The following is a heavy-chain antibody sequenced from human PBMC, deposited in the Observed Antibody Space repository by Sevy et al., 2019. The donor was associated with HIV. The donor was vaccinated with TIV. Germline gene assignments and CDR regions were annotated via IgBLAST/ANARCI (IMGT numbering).Heavy chain of an antibody. Sequence: ASVKVSCKASGYTFTNYAISWVRQAPGQGLEWMGWISVFNGDTKNAEKFQGRFTMTTDTSTKTAYMDLRSLRSDDTAVYYCVRGTTFYDFWTGGDYWGQGTLVTVSS. CDR2: ISVFNGDT. J-gene: IGHJ4*02. D-gene: IGHD3-3*01. CDR1: GYTFTNYA. V-gene: IGHV1-18*01. CDR3: VRGTTFYDFWTGGDY.